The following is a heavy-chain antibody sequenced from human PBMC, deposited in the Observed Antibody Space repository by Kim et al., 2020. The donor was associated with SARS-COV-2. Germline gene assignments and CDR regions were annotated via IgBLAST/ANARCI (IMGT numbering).Heavy chain of an antibody. CDR2: ISGYNGGT. D-gene: IGHD1-26*01. V-gene: IGHV1-18*04. J-gene: IGHJ4*03. Sequence: ASVKVSCKASGYTFTNYGISWVRQAPGQGLEWMGWISGYNGGTNYAPNLQGRVTMTTDTSASTAYMELRSLRSDDTAVFYCARGEGSGSYSDYWGQGTLVTVSS. CDR3: ARGEGSGSYSDY. CDR1: GYTFTNYG.